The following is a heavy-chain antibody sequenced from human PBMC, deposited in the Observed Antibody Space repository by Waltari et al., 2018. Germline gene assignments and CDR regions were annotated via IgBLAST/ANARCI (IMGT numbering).Heavy chain of an antibody. Sequence: QMQLVQSGPEVKKPGTSVKVSCKASGFTFTSSAVQWVRQARGQRLAWIGWIVVGSGNTNYAQKFQERVTLTRDMSTSTAYMELSSLRSEDTAVYYCAAWAQWLVREDFDYWGQGTLVTVSS. V-gene: IGHV1-58*01. CDR1: GFTFTSSA. CDR2: IVVGSGNT. CDR3: AAWAQWLVREDFDY. D-gene: IGHD6-19*01. J-gene: IGHJ4*02.